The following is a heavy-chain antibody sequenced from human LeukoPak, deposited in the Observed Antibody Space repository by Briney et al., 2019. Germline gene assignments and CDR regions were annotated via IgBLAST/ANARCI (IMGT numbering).Heavy chain of an antibody. CDR1: GFTVSSNY. CDR3: AREMVGSGYAFDS. J-gene: IGHJ3*02. V-gene: IGHV3-53*01. D-gene: IGHD3-22*01. CDR2: IYSGGNT. Sequence: GGSLRLSCAASGFTVSSNYMSWVRQAPGKGLEWVSVIYSGGNTYYADSVKGRFTISRDNSKNTLYLQMNSLRADDTAVYYCAREMVGSGYAFDSWGQGTMVTVSS.